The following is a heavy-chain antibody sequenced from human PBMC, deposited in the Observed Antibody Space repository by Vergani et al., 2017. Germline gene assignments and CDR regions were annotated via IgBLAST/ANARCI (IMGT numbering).Heavy chain of an antibody. CDR2: ISWNSGSI. V-gene: IGHV3-9*01. CDR3: AKSPSSSWSGYYYYYYYMDV. J-gene: IGHJ6*03. D-gene: IGHD6-13*01. CDR1: GFTFDDYA. Sequence: EVQLVESGGGLVQPGRSLRLSCAASGFTFDDYAMHWVRQAPGKGLEWVSGISWNSGSIGYADSVKGRFTISRDNAKNSLYLQMNSLRAADTALYYCAKSPSSSWSGYYYYYYYMDVWGKGTTVTVSS.